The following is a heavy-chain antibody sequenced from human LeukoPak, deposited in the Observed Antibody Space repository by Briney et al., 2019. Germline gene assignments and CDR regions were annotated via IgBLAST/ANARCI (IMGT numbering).Heavy chain of an antibody. CDR3: ATIIAADAFDI. D-gene: IGHD6-13*01. Sequence: GASVKVSCKASGYTFTGYHMHWVRQAPGQGLEWMGWINPNSGGTNYAQRFQGRVTMTRDTSISTAYMELSSLRSEDTAVYYCATIIAADAFDIWGQGTMVTVSS. V-gene: IGHV1-2*02. CDR2: INPNSGGT. J-gene: IGHJ3*02. CDR1: GYTFTGYH.